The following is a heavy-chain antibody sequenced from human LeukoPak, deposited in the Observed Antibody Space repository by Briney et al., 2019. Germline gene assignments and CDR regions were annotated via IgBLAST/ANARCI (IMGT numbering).Heavy chain of an antibody. Sequence: PGGSLRLSCAASGFTFSSYGMSWVRQAPGKGLEWVSAISGSGGSTYYADSVKGRFTISRDNSKNTLYLQMNSLRAEDTAVYYCAKCYYGSGSYSGAYYMDVWGKGTTVTVSS. CDR2: ISGSGGST. CDR1: GFTFSSYG. CDR3: AKCYYGSGSYSGAYYMDV. J-gene: IGHJ6*03. V-gene: IGHV3-23*01. D-gene: IGHD3-10*01.